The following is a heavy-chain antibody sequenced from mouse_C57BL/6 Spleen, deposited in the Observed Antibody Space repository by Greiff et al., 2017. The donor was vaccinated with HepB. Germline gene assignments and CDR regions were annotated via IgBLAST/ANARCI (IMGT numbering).Heavy chain of an antibody. V-gene: IGHV1-66*01. CDR3: ARTSYGYDGVSAY. CDR1: GYSFTSYY. Sequence: VQLQQSGPELVKPGASVKISCKASGYSFTSYYIHWVKQRPGQGLEWIGWIYPGSGNTKYNEKFKGKATLTADTSSSTAYMQLSSLTSEDSAVYYCARTSYGYDGVSAYWGQGTLVTVSA. CDR2: IYPGSGNT. J-gene: IGHJ3*01. D-gene: IGHD2-2*01.